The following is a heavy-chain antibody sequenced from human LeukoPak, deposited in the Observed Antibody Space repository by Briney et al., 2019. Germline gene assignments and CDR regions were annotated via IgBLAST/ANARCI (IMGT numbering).Heavy chain of an antibody. J-gene: IGHJ4*02. CDR3: ARAIQSQLLKGYFDY. V-gene: IGHV3-53*01. CDR2: IYSGGPT. Sequence: PGGSLRLSCAASGLTVVNNYMSWVRQAPGKGLEWVSIIYSGGPTYYADSVRGRFTISRDNSKNTLYLQINSLTVDDTAVYYCARAIQSQLLKGYFDYWGQGTLVTVSS. D-gene: IGHD2-2*01. CDR1: GLTVVNNY.